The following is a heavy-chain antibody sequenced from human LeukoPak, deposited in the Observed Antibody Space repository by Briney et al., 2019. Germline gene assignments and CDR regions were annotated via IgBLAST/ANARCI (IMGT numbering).Heavy chain of an antibody. D-gene: IGHD3-22*01. CDR2: IYYTGST. V-gene: IGHV4-39*01. CDR3: ATRASSGYYDY. J-gene: IGHJ4*02. CDR1: GRSISSSSYY. Sequence: AESLSLTCSVSGRSISSSSYYWGWIRQPPGKGLEWIGSIYYTGSTYSHPSLKRRVTISADKSKNQFSLKLSSVTAADTAVYYCATRASSGYYDYWGQGTLVTVSS.